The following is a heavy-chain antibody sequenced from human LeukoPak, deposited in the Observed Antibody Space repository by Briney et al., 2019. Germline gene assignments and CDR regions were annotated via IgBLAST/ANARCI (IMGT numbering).Heavy chain of an antibody. J-gene: IGHJ3*02. CDR1: GFTFRDYY. CDR3: ARTDWSDAFDI. V-gene: IGHV3-11*03. CDR2: ISGTSSYT. D-gene: IGHD3-9*01. Sequence: GCALRLPRAASGFTFRDYYMIWMRQAPGKAREGVSYISGTSSYTNYAASVKGRFTISRDNARHSVSLQMNSLRAEDTAVYYCARTDWSDAFDIWGQGTMVTVSS.